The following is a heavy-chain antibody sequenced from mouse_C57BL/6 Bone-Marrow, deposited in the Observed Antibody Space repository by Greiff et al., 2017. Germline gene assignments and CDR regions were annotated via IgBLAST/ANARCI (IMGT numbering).Heavy chain of an antibody. V-gene: IGHV6-3*01. CDR2: IRLKSDNYAT. D-gene: IGHD2-4*01. CDR3: TVFYDYDGAWFAY. CDR1: GFTFSNYW. J-gene: IGHJ3*01. Sequence: EVMLVESGGGLVQPGGSMKLSCVASGFTFSNYWMNWVRQSPEKGLEWVAQIRLKSDNYATHYAESVKGRFTISRDDSKSSVYLQMNNLRAEDTGIYYCTVFYDYDGAWFAYWGQGTLITVSA.